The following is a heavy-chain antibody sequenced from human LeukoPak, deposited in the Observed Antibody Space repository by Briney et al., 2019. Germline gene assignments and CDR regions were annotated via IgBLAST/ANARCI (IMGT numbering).Heavy chain of an antibody. CDR1: GFTFSSYA. CDR3: AKKAHLSDWGIAAAGRWNWFDP. Sequence: GGSLRLSCAASGFTFSSYAMSWVHQAPGKGLEWVSAISGSGGSTYYADSVKGRFTISRDNSKSTLYLQMNSLRAEDTAVYYCAKKAHLSDWGIAAAGRWNWFDPWGQGTLVTVSS. V-gene: IGHV3-23*01. CDR2: ISGSGGST. J-gene: IGHJ5*02. D-gene: IGHD6-13*01.